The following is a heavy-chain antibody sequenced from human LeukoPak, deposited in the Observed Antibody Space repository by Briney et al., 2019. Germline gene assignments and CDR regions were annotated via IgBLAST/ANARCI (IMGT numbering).Heavy chain of an antibody. J-gene: IGHJ6*03. D-gene: IGHD3-9*01. Sequence: PSETLSLTCTVSGDSINSGGYYWSWIRQHPGKGLEWIGYIYYSGSTYYSPSLKSRVTISVDTSKNQFSLNLYSVTAADTAVYYCARLSDLTGSKHYYTDVWGKGTTVIVSS. CDR3: ARLSDLTGSKHYYTDV. V-gene: IGHV4-31*03. CDR1: GDSINSGGYY. CDR2: IYYSGST.